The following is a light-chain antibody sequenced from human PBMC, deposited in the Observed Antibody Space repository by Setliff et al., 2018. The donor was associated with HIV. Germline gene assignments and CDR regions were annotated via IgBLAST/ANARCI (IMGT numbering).Light chain of an antibody. CDR1: SSDVGGYNY. J-gene: IGLJ1*01. V-gene: IGLV2-11*01. Sequence: QSALTQPRSVSGSPGQSVTISCTGTSSDVGGYNYVSWFQHHPGKAPKLMIYDVTKRPSGVPDRFSGSKSGNTASLTISGLQAEDGADYYCCSYAGRYGSSYVFATGTKVT. CDR3: CSYAGRYGSSYV. CDR2: DVT.